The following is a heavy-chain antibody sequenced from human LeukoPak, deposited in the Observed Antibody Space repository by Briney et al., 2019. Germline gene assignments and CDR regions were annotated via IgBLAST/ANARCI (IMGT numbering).Heavy chain of an antibody. D-gene: IGHD6-13*01. CDR3: AKGGRITAVLPFDY. Sequence: GGSLRLSCAASGFTFSSYAMSWVHQAPGKGLEWVSAISGSGGSTYYADSVKGRSTISRDNSKNTLYLQVSSLRAEDTAVYCCAKGGRITAVLPFDYWGQGTLVTVSS. J-gene: IGHJ4*02. V-gene: IGHV3-23*01. CDR1: GFTFSSYA. CDR2: ISGSGGST.